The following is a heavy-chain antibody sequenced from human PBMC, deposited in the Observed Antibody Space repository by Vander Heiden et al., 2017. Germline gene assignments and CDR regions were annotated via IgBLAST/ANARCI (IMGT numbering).Heavy chain of an antibody. CDR3: AKDQGYSSSSDI. Sequence: EVQLLESGGGLVQPGGSLSISCAASGFTVSNYAMYWVRQAPGKGLEWVSTIYISADTTSYADSVRGRFTISRDNSKNTLYLQMSSLGVEDTAVYYCAKDQGYSSSSDIWGQGTMVTVSS. J-gene: IGHJ3*02. CDR1: GFTVSNYA. D-gene: IGHD6-6*01. V-gene: IGHV3-23*01. CDR2: IYISADTT.